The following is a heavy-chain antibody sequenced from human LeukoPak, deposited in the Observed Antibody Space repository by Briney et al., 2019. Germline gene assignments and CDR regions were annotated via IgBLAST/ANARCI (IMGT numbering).Heavy chain of an antibody. CDR1: GGSFSGYY. Sequence: SETLSLTCAVFGGSFSGYYWSWIRQPLGKGLEWIGEINHSGSTNYNPSLKSRVTISVDTSKNQFSLKLSSVTAADTAVYYCARGVARHWYFDLWGRGTLVTVSS. CDR3: ARGVARHWYFDL. J-gene: IGHJ2*01. D-gene: IGHD2-15*01. V-gene: IGHV4-34*01. CDR2: INHSGST.